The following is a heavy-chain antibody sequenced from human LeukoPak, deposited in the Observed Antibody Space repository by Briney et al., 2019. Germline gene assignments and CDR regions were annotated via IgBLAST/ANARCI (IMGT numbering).Heavy chain of an antibody. CDR2: IYYSGST. V-gene: IGHV4-59*08. D-gene: IGHD5-18*01. CDR3: ARSQYSYDFFDY. J-gene: IGHJ4*02. Sequence: KASETLSLTCTVSGGSISYYYWTWIRQPPGKGLEWIGSIYYSGSTNYNPSLKSRVTISVDSSKNQFSLKLSSVTAADTAMYYCARSQYSYDFFDYWGQGTLVTVSS. CDR1: GGSISYYY.